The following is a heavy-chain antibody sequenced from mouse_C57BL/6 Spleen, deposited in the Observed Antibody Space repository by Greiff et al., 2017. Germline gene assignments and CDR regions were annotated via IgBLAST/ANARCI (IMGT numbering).Heavy chain of an antibody. J-gene: IGHJ2*01. CDR1: GFTFSSYG. CDR2: ISSSGSYT. V-gene: IGHV5-6*01. D-gene: IGHD3-1*01. CDR3: ARDGGLGDYGDD. Sequence: EVQLVESGADLVKPGGSVKLSCAASGFTFSSYGMSWVRQTPDKRLEWVANISSSGSYTYYPDSVKGRFTISRDNAKNTQYLQLRSLTSEDTAIYYCARDGGLGDYGDDWGQGTTLTVSS.